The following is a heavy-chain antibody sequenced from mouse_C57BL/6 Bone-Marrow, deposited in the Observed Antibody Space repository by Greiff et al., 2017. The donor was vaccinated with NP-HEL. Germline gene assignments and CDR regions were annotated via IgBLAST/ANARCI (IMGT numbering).Heavy chain of an antibody. CDR2: IDPSDSYT. J-gene: IGHJ1*03. Sequence: QVQLQQPGAELVRPGTSVKLSCKASGYTFTSYWMHWVKQRPGQGLEWIGVIDPSDSYTNYNQKFKGKATLTVDTYSSTAYMQLSSLTSEDSAVYYCASRLRWYFDVWGTGTTVTVSS. CDR3: ASRLRWYFDV. D-gene: IGHD1-1*01. V-gene: IGHV1-59*01. CDR1: GYTFTSYW.